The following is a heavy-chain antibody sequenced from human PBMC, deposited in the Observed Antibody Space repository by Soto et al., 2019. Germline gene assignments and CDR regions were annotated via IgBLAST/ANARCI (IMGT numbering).Heavy chain of an antibody. V-gene: IGHV1-8*01. CDR1: GYTFTSYD. CDR3: VRWRIGELPEY. J-gene: IGHJ4*02. CDR2: MNTNSGNT. Sequence: QVQLVQSGAEVKKPGASVKVSCKASGYTFTSYDINWVRQAPGQGLEWMGWMNTNSGNTGYAQKFQGRVTMTRNTSISTAYRELSSLRSEDTAVYYCVRWRIGELPEYWGQGTLVTVS. D-gene: IGHD3-10*01.